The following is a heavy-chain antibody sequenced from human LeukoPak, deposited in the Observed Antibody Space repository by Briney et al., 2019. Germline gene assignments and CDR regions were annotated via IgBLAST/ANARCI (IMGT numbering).Heavy chain of an antibody. D-gene: IGHD6-19*01. Sequence: ASVTVSCKASGYTFAGYYIQWMRQAPGQGLEWLGWISAYNGNTNYAQKLQGRVTMTTDTSTSTAYMELRSLRSDDTAVYYCARGDSSGWYQGSFDYWGQGTLVTVSS. V-gene: IGHV1-18*04. CDR3: ARGDSSGWYQGSFDY. CDR1: GYTFAGYY. CDR2: ISAYNGNT. J-gene: IGHJ4*02.